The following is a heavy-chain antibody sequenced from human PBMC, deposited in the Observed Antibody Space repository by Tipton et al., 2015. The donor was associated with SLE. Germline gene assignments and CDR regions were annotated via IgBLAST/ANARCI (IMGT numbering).Heavy chain of an antibody. Sequence: TLSLTCTVSGDSISSHYWSWIRQPPGRGLEWIGYIYYSGSTTYNPSLKSRVTISLDTSKNQFSLELSSVTAADTAVYYCARDRQTTGAFDIWGRGTMVTVSS. J-gene: IGHJ3*02. CDR1: GDSISSHY. D-gene: IGHD4-17*01. CDR2: IYYSGST. CDR3: ARDRQTTGAFDI. V-gene: IGHV4-59*11.